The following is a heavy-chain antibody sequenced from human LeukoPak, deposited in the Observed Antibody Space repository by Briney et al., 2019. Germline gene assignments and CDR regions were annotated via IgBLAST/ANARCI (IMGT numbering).Heavy chain of an antibody. V-gene: IGHV1-69*04. D-gene: IGHD6-13*01. Sequence: VASVKVSCKASGGTFSSYAISWVRQAPGQGLEWMGRIIPILGIANYAQKFQGRVTITADKSTSTAYMELSSLRSEDTAVYYCARDGYSSSWYDEDRYYYGMDVWGQGTTVTVSS. CDR1: GGTFSSYA. CDR2: IIPILGIA. CDR3: ARDGYSSSWYDEDRYYYGMDV. J-gene: IGHJ6*02.